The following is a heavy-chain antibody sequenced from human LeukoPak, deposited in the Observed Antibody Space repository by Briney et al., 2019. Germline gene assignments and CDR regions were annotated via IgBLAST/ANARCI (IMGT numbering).Heavy chain of an antibody. V-gene: IGHV3-23*01. CDR1: GVTFSRFA. CDR3: AKDRYGDYSFEY. Sequence: GGSLRLFCAASGVTFSRFAMSWVRQAPGKGLEWVSAISGSGSDTYYADSVKGRFTVSRDNSKNTLYLQMNSLRAEDTALYYCAKDRYGDYSFEYWGQGTLVTVSS. J-gene: IGHJ4*02. D-gene: IGHD4-17*01. CDR2: ISGSGSDT.